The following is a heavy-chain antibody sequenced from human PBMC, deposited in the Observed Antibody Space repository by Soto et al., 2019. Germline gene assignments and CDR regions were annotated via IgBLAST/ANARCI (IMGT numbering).Heavy chain of an antibody. CDR3: ARTGSSSWYWFDP. Sequence: ASVKVSCKASGYTFTSYAMHWVRQAPGQRLEWMGWINAGNGNTKYSQKFQGRVTITRDTSASTAYMELSSLRSEDTAAYYCARTGSSSWYWFDPWGQGTLVTVSS. CDR1: GYTFTSYA. D-gene: IGHD6-13*01. CDR2: INAGNGNT. V-gene: IGHV1-3*01. J-gene: IGHJ5*02.